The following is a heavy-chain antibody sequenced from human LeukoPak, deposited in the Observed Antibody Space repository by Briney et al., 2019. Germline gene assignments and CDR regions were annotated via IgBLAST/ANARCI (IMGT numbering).Heavy chain of an antibody. CDR1: GYTFTGYY. D-gene: IGHD3-22*01. CDR3: ARGRIGYYLDY. Sequence: AASVKVSCKASGYTFTGYYMHWLRQAPGQGLEWMGWINPNSGGTNYAEKFQGRVTMTSDTSISTAYMELTRLRSDDTAVYYCARGRIGYYLDYWGQGTLVPVSS. J-gene: IGHJ4*02. CDR2: INPNSGGT. V-gene: IGHV1-2*02.